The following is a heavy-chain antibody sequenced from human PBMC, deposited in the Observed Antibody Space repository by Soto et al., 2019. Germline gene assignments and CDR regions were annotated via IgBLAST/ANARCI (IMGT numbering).Heavy chain of an antibody. J-gene: IGHJ3*02. V-gene: IGHV1-69*02. Sequence: QVQLGQSGAEVKKPGSSVKVSCKASGGTFSSYTISWVRQAPGQGLEWMGRIIPILGIANYAEKFQGRVTITEDQYTSPADMERSSLRSEDTVVYYWASIRDNTAVAFDILGQGTMVTVSS. CDR2: IIPILGIA. CDR3: ASIRDNTAVAFDI. D-gene: IGHD5-18*01. CDR1: GGTFSSYT.